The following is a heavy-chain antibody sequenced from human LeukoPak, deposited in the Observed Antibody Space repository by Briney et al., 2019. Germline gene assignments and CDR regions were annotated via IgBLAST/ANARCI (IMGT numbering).Heavy chain of an antibody. V-gene: IGHV3-23*01. J-gene: IGHJ4*02. CDR3: AKGPHNWNPHGIDY. CDR1: GFTFSNYA. Sequence: PGGSLRLSCAASGFTFSNYAMSWVRQAPGKGLEWVSAISGSGGSTYYADSVKGRFAISRDNSENTLYLQMSSLRAEDTAVYYCAKGPHNWNPHGIDYWGRGTLVTVSS. CDR2: ISGSGGST. D-gene: IGHD1-20*01.